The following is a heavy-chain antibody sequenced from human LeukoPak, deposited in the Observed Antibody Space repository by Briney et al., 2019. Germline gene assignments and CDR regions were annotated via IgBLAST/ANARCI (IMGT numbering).Heavy chain of an antibody. V-gene: IGHV3-15*01. CDR3: TTCRYSYGSTGYSYFDF. D-gene: IGHD3-22*01. CDR2: ILSETSGGTR. J-gene: IGHJ4*02. CDR1: GLTFGNAW. Sequence: PGGSLRLSCAASGLTFGNAWMSWVRQAPGKGLEWVARILSETSGGTRDYAAPVRGRLTISRDDSRSTLYLQMNSLKTEDTDQYYCTTCRYSYGSTGYSYFDFWGQGTLVTVSS.